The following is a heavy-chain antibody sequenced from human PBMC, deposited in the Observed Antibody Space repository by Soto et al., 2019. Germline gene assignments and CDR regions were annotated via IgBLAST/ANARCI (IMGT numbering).Heavy chain of an antibody. D-gene: IGHD1-1*01. CDR1: GYGFTTYG. V-gene: IGHV1-18*01. CDR2: ISAHNGNT. Sequence: QVHLVQSGAEVKKPGASVKVSCKGSGYGFTTYGITWVRQAPGQGLEWMAWISAHNGNTNYAQKLQGRATVTRDTSTSTAYMELRSLRSDDTAVYYFARGRYGDYWGQGALVTVSS. CDR3: ARGRYGDY. J-gene: IGHJ4*02.